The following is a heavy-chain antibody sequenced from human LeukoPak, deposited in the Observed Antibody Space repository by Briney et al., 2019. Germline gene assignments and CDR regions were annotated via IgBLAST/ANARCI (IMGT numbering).Heavy chain of an antibody. J-gene: IGHJ4*02. D-gene: IGHD3-10*01. CDR3: AKDMYYRGSGSYFNVDY. Sequence: GRSLRLSCAASGFTFRNSAMNWVRQAPGKGLEWVAVISYDGNNKYYSDSVKGRFTISRDNSKNTLYLQMNSLRAEDTAVYYCAKDMYYRGSGSYFNVDYWGQGTLVTVSS. CDR1: GFTFRNSA. CDR2: ISYDGNNK. V-gene: IGHV3-30*18.